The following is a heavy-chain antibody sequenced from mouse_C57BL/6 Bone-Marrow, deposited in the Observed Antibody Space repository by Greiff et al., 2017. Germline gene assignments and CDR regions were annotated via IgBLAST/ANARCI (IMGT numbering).Heavy chain of an antibody. Sequence: QVQLKQPGAELVKPGASVKLSCKASGYTFTSYWMQWVKQRPGQGLEWIGEIDPSDSYTNYNQKFKGKATLTVDTSSSTAYMQLSSLTSEDSAVYYCASGDYYGSSYVAYWGRGTLVTVSA. D-gene: IGHD1-1*01. CDR1: GYTFTSYW. V-gene: IGHV1-50*01. J-gene: IGHJ3*01. CDR3: ASGDYYGSSYVAY. CDR2: IDPSDSYT.